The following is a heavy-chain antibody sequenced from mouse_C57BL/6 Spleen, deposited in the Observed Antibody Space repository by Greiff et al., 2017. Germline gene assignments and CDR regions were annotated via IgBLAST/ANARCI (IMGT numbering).Heavy chain of an antibody. D-gene: IGHD4-1*01. V-gene: IGHV1-42*01. CDR2: INPSTGGT. CDR1: GYSFTGYY. CDR3: ARRYWDNYFDY. J-gene: IGHJ2*01. Sequence: EVQLQQSGPELVKPGASVKISCKASGYSFTGYYMNWVKQSPEKSLEWIGEINPSTGGTTYNQKFKAKATLTVDKSSSTAYMQLKSLTSEDSAVYYCARRYWDNYFDYWGQGTTLTGSS.